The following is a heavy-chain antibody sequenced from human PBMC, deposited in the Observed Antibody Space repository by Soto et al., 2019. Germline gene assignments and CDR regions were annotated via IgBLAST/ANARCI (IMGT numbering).Heavy chain of an antibody. CDR3: ASLSWFGGTYYIDY. V-gene: IGHV4-59*01. Sequence: SETLSLTCTVSGGSISSYYWSWIRQPPGKGLEWIGYIYYSGSTNYNPSLKSRVTISVDTSKNQFSLKLSSVTAADTAVYYCASLSWFGGTYYIDYWGQGTLVTGSS. D-gene: IGHD3-10*01. J-gene: IGHJ4*02. CDR1: GGSISSYY. CDR2: IYYSGST.